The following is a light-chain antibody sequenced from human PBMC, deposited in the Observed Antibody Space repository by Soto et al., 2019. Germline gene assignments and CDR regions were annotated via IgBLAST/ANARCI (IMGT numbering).Light chain of an antibody. Sequence: EIVLTQSPGTLSLSPGERATLSCRASRSVSSSYLAWYHQKPGQTPRLLIYGGSSRPTGLPDRFSGNGSGTDFTLTIGRLEPEAFAVYYWQQYGSSPGTFGLGTKVEIQ. J-gene: IGKJ1*01. V-gene: IGKV3-20*01. CDR3: QQYGSSPGT. CDR1: RSVSSSY. CDR2: GGS.